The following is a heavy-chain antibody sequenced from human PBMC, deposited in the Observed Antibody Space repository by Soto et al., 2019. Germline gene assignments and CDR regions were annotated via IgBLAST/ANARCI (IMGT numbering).Heavy chain of an antibody. CDR2: IYFTGNT. CDR3: ARDFERSAIGP. V-gene: IGHV4-39*07. Sequence: TLSLTCSASGGSITSSSHFWGWVRQPPGKGLEWIGTIYFTGNTYYNPSLRSRVTISADTSENKFSLTLKSVTAADTAVYFCARDFERSAIGPWGQGTSVTVSS. CDR1: GGSITSSSHF. D-gene: IGHD3-9*01. J-gene: IGHJ5*02.